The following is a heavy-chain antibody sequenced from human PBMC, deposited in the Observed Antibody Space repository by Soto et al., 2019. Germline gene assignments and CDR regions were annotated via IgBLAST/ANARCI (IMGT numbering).Heavy chain of an antibody. CDR2: ISYDGKNK. Sequence: GGSVRLSCAAPGFTHSSYTMHWVRQPPGEGLESVAVISYDGKNKYYADSVKGRFTISRDNSKNTLYLQMNSLRAEDTAVYYCARKDASAANDYWGPATLVTAS. CDR3: ARKDASAANDY. D-gene: IGHD6-25*01. CDR1: GFTHSSYT. V-gene: IGHV3-30*04. J-gene: IGHJ4*02.